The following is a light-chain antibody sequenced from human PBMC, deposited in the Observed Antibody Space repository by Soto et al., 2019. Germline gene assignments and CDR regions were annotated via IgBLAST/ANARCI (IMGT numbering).Light chain of an antibody. V-gene: IGKV3D-20*02. CDR2: GAS. J-gene: IGKJ4*01. Sequence: IVLTQSPATLSLSPGEGATLCCRSSQSVSSNYLAWYQQKPGQAPRLLIYGASNRATGIPDRFSGSGSETDFSLTINSLEPEDFAVYYCQQRSSWPLTFGGGTKVDIK. CDR3: QQRSSWPLT. CDR1: QSVSSNY.